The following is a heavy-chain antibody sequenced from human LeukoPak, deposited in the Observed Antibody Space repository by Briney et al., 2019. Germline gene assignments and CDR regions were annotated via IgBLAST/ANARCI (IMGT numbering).Heavy chain of an antibody. CDR2: ISYDGSNK. CDR1: GFTFSSYA. D-gene: IGHD3-22*01. CDR3: ARVGVGDYYDSSGHPDY. J-gene: IGHJ4*02. Sequence: GGSLRLSCAASGFTFSSYAMHWVRQAPGKGLEWVAVISYDGSNKYYADSVKGRFTISRDNSKNTLYLQMNSLRAEDTAVYYCARVGVGDYYDSSGHPDYWGQGTLVTVSS. V-gene: IGHV3-30-3*01.